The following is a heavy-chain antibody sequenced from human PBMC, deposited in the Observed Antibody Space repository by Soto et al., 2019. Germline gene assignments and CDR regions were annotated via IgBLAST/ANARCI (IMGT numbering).Heavy chain of an antibody. CDR1: GYTFTSYG. CDR2: FIPILGIA. V-gene: IGHV1-69*04. J-gene: IGHJ3*02. Sequence: ASVKVSCKASGYTFTSYGISWVRQAPGKGLERMGIFIPILGIAIYAQKFQGRVTITADKSTSTAYMELSSLRSEDTAVYYCARGVFLGGRYCSSTSCFDAFDIWGQGTMVTVSS. D-gene: IGHD2-2*01. CDR3: ARGVFLGGRYCSSTSCFDAFDI.